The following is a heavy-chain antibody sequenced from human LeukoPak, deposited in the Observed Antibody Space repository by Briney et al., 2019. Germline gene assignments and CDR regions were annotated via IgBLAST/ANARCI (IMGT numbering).Heavy chain of an antibody. CDR1: GFTFSSYS. V-gene: IGHV3-48*04. D-gene: IGHD6-13*01. Sequence: GGSLRLSCAASGFTFSSYSMNWVRQAPGKGLEWVSYISSSSSTIYYADSVKGRFTISRDNAKNSLYLQINSLRAEDTAVYYCARRPIAAADKPEYYFDYWGQGTLVTVSS. CDR3: ARRPIAAADKPEYYFDY. J-gene: IGHJ4*02. CDR2: ISSSSSTI.